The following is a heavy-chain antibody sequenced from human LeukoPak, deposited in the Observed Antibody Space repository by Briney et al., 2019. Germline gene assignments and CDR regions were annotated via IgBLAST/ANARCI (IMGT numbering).Heavy chain of an antibody. CDR2: ISSSSSYI. CDR3: AREIVAGLGVSFDI. CDR1: GFTFNNYN. Sequence: GGSLRLSCAASGFTFNNYNINWVRQAPGKGLEWVSSISSSSSYIYYADSVKGRFTISRDNAKNSLYLQMNSLRAEDTAVYYCAREIVAGLGVSFDIWGQGTMVTVSS. J-gene: IGHJ3*02. V-gene: IGHV3-21*01. D-gene: IGHD6-19*01.